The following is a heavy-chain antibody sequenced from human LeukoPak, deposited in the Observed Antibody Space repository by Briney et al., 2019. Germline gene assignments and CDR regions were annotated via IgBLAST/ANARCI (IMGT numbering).Heavy chain of an antibody. CDR1: GGSVSSSSYH. Sequence: SEPLSLTCTVSGGSVSSSSYHWGWIRQPPGKGLEWIGSVFYSGSTYYNPSLKSRVTLSVDTSKNQFSLKLSSVTAADTAVYYCARARHSATNYYDSSGYYSAPYFDYWGQGTLVTVSS. V-gene: IGHV4-39*07. CDR2: VFYSGST. CDR3: ARARHSATNYYDSSGYYSAPYFDY. D-gene: IGHD3-22*01. J-gene: IGHJ4*02.